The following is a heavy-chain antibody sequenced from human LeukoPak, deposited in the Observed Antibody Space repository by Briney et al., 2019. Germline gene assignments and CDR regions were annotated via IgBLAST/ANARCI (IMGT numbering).Heavy chain of an antibody. V-gene: IGHV4-59*08. J-gene: IGHJ4*02. CDR2: IYYSGST. CDR3: ARHTRGAYCGGDCSPFDY. D-gene: IGHD2-21*02. Sequence: SETLSLTCTVSTAAIRSYYWSWIRQPPGTGLEWIGYIYYSGSTNYNPSLKSRVAISVDTSKNQFSLKFTSVTAADTAVYYCARHTRGAYCGGDCSPFDYWGQGTLVTVSS. CDR1: TAAIRSYY.